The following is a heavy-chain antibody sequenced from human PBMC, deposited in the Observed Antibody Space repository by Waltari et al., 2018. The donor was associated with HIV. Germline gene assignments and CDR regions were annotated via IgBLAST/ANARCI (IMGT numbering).Heavy chain of an antibody. CDR2: ISGSGRST. CDR1: GFNCSSYA. J-gene: IGHJ6*02. D-gene: IGHD3-9*01. CDR3: AKSGGDILTGHSYYYYGMDV. V-gene: IGHV3-23*01. Sequence: QLLESGGGLVQSGGSLRLSCAASGFNCSSYAMRWVRQAPGKGLEWVSGISGSGRSTYYADSVKGRFTISRDNSKNTVYLQMNSLRAEDTAVYYCAKSGGDILTGHSYYYYGMDVWGLGTTVTVSS.